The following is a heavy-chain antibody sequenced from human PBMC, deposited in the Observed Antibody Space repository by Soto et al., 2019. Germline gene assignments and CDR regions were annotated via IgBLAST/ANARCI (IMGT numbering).Heavy chain of an antibody. J-gene: IGHJ6*03. CDR3: DPDYFYMEV. CDR1: GFTFSIYS. V-gene: IGHV3-21*04. Sequence: GGSLRLSCAASGFTFSIYSMNWVRQAPGKGLERVSPISSSSSYIYYADSVKGRFTISRDNAKNTLYLQMNSLRAEDTAVSFCDPDYFYMEVWSKGTTLTVSS. CDR2: ISSSSSYI.